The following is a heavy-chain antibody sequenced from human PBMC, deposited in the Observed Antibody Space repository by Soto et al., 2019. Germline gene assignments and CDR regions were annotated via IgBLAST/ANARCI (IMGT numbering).Heavy chain of an antibody. CDR2: IIPIFGTA. CDR3: ARDLGYSYGSNWFDP. V-gene: IGHV1-69*13. CDR1: GGTFSSYA. Sequence: SVKVSCKASGGTFSSYAISWVRQAPGQGLEWMGGIIPIFGTANYAQKFQGRVTITADEPTSTAYMELSSLRSEDTAVYYCARDLGYSYGSNWFDPWGQGTLVTVSS. D-gene: IGHD5-18*01. J-gene: IGHJ5*02.